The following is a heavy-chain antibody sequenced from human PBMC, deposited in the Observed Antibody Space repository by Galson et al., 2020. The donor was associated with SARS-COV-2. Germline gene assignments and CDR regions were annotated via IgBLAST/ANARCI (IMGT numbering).Heavy chain of an antibody. Sequence: ASETLSLTCTVSGGSISGFYWSWIRHPPGMGLEWIAYIYYSGSTNYNPSLKSRVTISFDTSKNQFSLRLSSVTAADTAVYYCARRRPYSSSFDYWGQGTLVTVSS. J-gene: IGHJ4*02. V-gene: IGHV4-59*08. CDR1: GGSISGFY. CDR3: ARRRPYSSSFDY. D-gene: IGHD6-13*01. CDR2: IYYSGST.